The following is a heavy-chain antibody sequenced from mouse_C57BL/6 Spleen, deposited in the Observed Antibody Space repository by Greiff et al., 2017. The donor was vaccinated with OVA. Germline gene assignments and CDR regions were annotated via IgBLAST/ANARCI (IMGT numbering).Heavy chain of an antibody. D-gene: IGHD4-1*01. J-gene: IGHJ3*01. CDR1: GFTFSSYG. CDR2: ISSGGSYT. CDR3: AGRGLGRFAY. V-gene: IGHV5-6*01. Sequence: EVQGVESGGDLVKPGGSLKLSCAASGFTFSSYGMSWVRQTPDKRLEWVATISSGGSYTYYPDSVKGRFTISRDNAKNTLYLQMSSLKSEDTAMYYCAGRGLGRFAYWGQGTLVTVSA.